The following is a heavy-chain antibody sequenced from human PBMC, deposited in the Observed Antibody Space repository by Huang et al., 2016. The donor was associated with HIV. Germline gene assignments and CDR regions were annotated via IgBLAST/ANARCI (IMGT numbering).Heavy chain of an antibody. D-gene: IGHD2-2*01. CDR1: GYTFNGYW. J-gene: IGHJ3*02. Sequence: EVQLVQSGAVVKKPGESLKISCKGSGYTFNGYWIGWVRQMPGKGLEWMGIIYPGDSDTTYSPSLQGQVTISADKSISTAYLQWSGRKASDTAMYYCARQGVGDFVVEPTGLGAFDIWGQGTMVTVSS. V-gene: IGHV5-51*01. CDR2: IYPGDSDT. CDR3: ARQGVGDFVVEPTGLGAFDI.